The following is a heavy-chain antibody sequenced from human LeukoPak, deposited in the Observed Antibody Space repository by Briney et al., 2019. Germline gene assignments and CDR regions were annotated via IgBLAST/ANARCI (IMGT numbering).Heavy chain of an antibody. V-gene: IGHV3-21*01. Sequence: GGSLRLSCAASGFTFSSYSMNWVRQAPGKGLEWVSSISSSSSYIYYADSVKGRFTISRDNAKNSLYLQMNSLRAEDTAVYYCARDRGGYYGSGSGNHAFDIWGQGTMVTVSS. J-gene: IGHJ3*02. CDR2: ISSSSSYI. CDR1: GFTFSSYS. D-gene: IGHD3-10*01. CDR3: ARDRGGYYGSGSGNHAFDI.